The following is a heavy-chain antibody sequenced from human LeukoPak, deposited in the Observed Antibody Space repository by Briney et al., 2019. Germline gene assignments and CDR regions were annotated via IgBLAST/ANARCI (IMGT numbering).Heavy chain of an antibody. CDR1: CGSISSSSYY. CDR2: IYYSGST. V-gene: IGHV4-39*01. D-gene: IGHD6-19*01. J-gene: IGHJ6*02. CDR3: ARQRGGWYLYYYYGMDV. Sequence: PSETLSLTCTVSCGSISSSSYYWGWIRQPPGKGLEWIGSIYYSGSTYYNPSLKSRVTISVDTSKNQFSLKLSSVTAADTAVYYCARQRGGWYLYYYYGMDVWGQGTTVTVSS.